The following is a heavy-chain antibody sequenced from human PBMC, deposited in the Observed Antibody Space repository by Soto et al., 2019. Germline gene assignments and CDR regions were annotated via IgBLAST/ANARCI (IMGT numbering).Heavy chain of an antibody. V-gene: IGHV4-30-2*01. J-gene: IGHJ4*02. CDR1: GGSISSGGYS. CDR2: MYHSGSI. Sequence: SETLSLTCAVSGGSISSGGYSWSWIRQPPGKGLEWIGYMYHSGSIQYNPSLKSRVTISVDRSKNQFSLKLSSVTAADTAVYYCARDRVMLTFGGASEEWGIDSWGPGTLVTVSS. D-gene: IGHD3-16*01. CDR3: ARDRVMLTFGGASEEWGIDS.